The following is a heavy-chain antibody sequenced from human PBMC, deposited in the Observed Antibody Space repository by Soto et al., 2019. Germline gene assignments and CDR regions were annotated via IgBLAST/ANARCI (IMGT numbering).Heavy chain of an antibody. D-gene: IGHD3-10*01. CDR2: IYYSGST. V-gene: IGHV4-31*03. J-gene: IGHJ6*02. CDR1: GGSISSGGYY. CDR3: ARDYYGSGRESPMDV. Sequence: QVQLQESGPGLVKPSQTLSLTCTVSGGSISSGGYYWSWIRQHPGKGLEWIGYIYYSGSTYYNPSLKSRVTISVDTSKNQFSLKLSSVTAADTAVYYCARDYYGSGRESPMDVWGQGTTVTVSS.